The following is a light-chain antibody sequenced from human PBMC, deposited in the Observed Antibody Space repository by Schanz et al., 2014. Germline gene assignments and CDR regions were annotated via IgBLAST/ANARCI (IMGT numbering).Light chain of an antibody. CDR2: DVS. J-gene: IGLJ3*02. V-gene: IGLV2-14*03. CDR1: SSDVGAYNY. Sequence: QSALTQPPSASGSPGQSVTISCTGTSSDVGAYNYVSWYQQHPGKAPKLMIYDVSNRPSGVSNRFSGSKSANTASLTISGLQAEDEAYYYCYSYAGSPSWVFGGGTKLTVL. CDR3: YSYAGSPSWV.